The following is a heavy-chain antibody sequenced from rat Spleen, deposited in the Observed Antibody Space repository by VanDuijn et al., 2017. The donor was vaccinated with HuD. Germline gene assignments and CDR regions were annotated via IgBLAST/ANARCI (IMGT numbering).Heavy chain of an antibody. CDR3: ARQELAIAAGGFAY. CDR2: ISYEGSST. V-gene: IGHV5-22*01. Sequence: EVQLVESGGGLVQPGRSMKLSCAASGFTFSDYYMAWVRQAPKKGLEWVASISYEGSSTYYGDSVKGRFTISRDNAKSTLYLQMNSLRSEDTATYYCARQELAIAAGGFAYWGQGTLVTVSS. CDR1: GFTFSDYY. D-gene: IGHD1-2*01. J-gene: IGHJ3*01.